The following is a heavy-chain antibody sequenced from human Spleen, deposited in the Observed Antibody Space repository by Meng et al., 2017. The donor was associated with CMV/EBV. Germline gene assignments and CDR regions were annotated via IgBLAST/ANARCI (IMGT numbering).Heavy chain of an antibody. CDR1: RFTFSNYA. Sequence: GGSLRLSCAASRFTFSNYAMSWVRQAPGEGLEWVSGISDSGDRTYYADSVKGRFSISRDNSKNTMYLQMNSLRVEDTAVYYCVKDRVAYVEQWLVIGAFEIWGQGTMVTVSS. CDR3: VKDRVAYVEQWLVIGAFEI. V-gene: IGHV3-23*01. D-gene: IGHD6-19*01. J-gene: IGHJ3*02. CDR2: ISDSGDRT.